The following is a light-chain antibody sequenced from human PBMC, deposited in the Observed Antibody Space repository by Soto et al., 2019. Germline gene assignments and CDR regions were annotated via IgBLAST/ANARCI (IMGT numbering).Light chain of an antibody. CDR3: SSYTSISTRV. J-gene: IGLJ3*02. CDR1: SSDVGSYNY. V-gene: IGLV2-14*01. Sequence: QSVLTQPASVSGSPGQSITISCTGTSSDVGSYNYVSWYQQHPGKAPKLMIYEVSNRPSGVSNRFSGSKSGNTGSLTISGLHAEDEANCYCSSYTSISTRVFGGGTQLTVL. CDR2: EVS.